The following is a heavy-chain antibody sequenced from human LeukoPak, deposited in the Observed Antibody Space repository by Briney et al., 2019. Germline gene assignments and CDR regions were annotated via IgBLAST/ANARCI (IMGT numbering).Heavy chain of an antibody. CDR1: SYSISTGYY. J-gene: IGHJ4*02. CDR2: IYHSGIT. D-gene: IGHD1-26*01. Sequence: PSETLSLTCAVSSYSISTGYYWGWIRQPPGQGLEWLGSIYHSGITYYNPSLKSRVTISVDTSKNQFSLKLSSVTAADTAVYYCAKVAVGVTKSFDYWGQGTLVTVSS. V-gene: IGHV4-38-2*01. CDR3: AKVAVGVTKSFDY.